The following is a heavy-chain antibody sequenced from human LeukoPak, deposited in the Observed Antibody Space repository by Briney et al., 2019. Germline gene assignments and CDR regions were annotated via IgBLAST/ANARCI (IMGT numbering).Heavy chain of an antibody. D-gene: IGHD6-13*01. CDR3: ARADYSTSWFDY. CDR1: GGTFSSYT. CDR2: ISAYDGNT. Sequence: ASVKVSCKASGGTFSSYTISWARQAPGQGLQWMGWISAYDGNTNYAQKLQGRVTLTTDTSTSTAYMELRSLRSDDTAVYFCARADYSTSWFDYWGQGTLVTVSS. J-gene: IGHJ4*02. V-gene: IGHV1-18*01.